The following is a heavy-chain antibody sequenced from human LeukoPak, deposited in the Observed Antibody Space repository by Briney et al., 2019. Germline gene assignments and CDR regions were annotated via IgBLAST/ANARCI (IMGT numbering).Heavy chain of an antibody. J-gene: IGHJ4*02. CDR1: GFTFSSYA. Sequence: PGRSLRLSCAASGFTFSSYAMRWVCQAPGKGLECVAVISYDGTNKKYADSVKGRFPISRNNSKNTLYLQMNSLRTEDTDVYYCAKAYDSNGVDYWGQGTLVTVSS. CDR3: AKAYDSNGVDY. V-gene: IGHV3-30-3*01. D-gene: IGHD3-22*01. CDR2: ISYDGTNK.